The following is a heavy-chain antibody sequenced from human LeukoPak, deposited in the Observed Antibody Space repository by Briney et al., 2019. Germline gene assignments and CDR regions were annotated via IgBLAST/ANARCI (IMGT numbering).Heavy chain of an antibody. J-gene: IGHJ4*02. D-gene: IGHD3-16*02. V-gene: IGHV1-18*01. Sequence: ASVTVSCTASGYTFTSYGISWVRQAPGQGLEWMGWISAYNGNTNYAQKLQGRVTMTTDTSTSTAYMELRSLRSDDTAVYYCARDLTFGGVIVIDNYFDYWGQGTLVTVSS. CDR2: ISAYNGNT. CDR1: GYTFTSYG. CDR3: ARDLTFGGVIVIDNYFDY.